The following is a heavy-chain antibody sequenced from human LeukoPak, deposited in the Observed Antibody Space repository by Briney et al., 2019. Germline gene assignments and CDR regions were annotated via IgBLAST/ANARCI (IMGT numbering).Heavy chain of an antibody. V-gene: IGHV3-11*06. CDR3: ARDFRGVWPGIAVARWGYYFDY. CDR1: GFTFSDYY. J-gene: IGHJ4*02. CDR2: ISSSSYT. D-gene: IGHD6-19*01. Sequence: GGSLRLPCAASGFTFSDYYMSWIRQAPGKGLEWVSYISSSSYTNYADSVKGRFTISRDNAKNSLYLQMNSLRAEDTAVYYCARDFRGVWPGIAVARWGYYFDYWGQGTLVTVSS.